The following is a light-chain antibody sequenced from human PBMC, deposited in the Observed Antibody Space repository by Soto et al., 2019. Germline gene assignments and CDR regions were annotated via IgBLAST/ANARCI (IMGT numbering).Light chain of an antibody. Sequence: QSALTQPASVSGSPGQSITISCTGTSSDVGGYNYVSWYQQYPGKAPKLMIYEVSNRPSGVSNRFSGSKSGNTASLTISGLQPEDEGDYYCSSYTSSSTPVFGAGTKVTVL. J-gene: IGLJ1*01. CDR2: EVS. CDR3: SSYTSSSTPV. CDR1: SSDVGGYNY. V-gene: IGLV2-14*01.